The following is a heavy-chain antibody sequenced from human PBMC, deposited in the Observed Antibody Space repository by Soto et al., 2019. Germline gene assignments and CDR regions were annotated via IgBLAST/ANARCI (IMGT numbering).Heavy chain of an antibody. J-gene: IGHJ4*02. D-gene: IGHD3-22*01. V-gene: IGHV4-30-4*01. Sequence: PSETLSLTCTVSGGSISSGDYYWSWIRQPPGKGLEWIGYIYYSGSTYYNPSLKSRVTISVDTSKNQFSLKLSSVTAADTAVYYCARLYDSSGLAFDYWGQGTLVTVSS. CDR1: GGSISSGDYY. CDR2: IYYSGST. CDR3: ARLYDSSGLAFDY.